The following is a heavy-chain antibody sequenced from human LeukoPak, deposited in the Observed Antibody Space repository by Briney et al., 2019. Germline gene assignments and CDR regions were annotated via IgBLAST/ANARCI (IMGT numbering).Heavy chain of an antibody. V-gene: IGHV3-23*01. CDR3: ARVGCSGGSCHSYFDY. J-gene: IGHJ4*02. D-gene: IGHD2-15*01. CDR2: ISGSGDNT. CDR1: GFTFTSYA. Sequence: GGSLRLSCAASGFTFTSYAMTWVRQAPGKGLEWVSGISGSGDNTYYADSVKGRFGVSRDNSKNTLYLQMNSLRAEDTALYYCARVGCSGGSCHSYFDYWGQGTLVTVSS.